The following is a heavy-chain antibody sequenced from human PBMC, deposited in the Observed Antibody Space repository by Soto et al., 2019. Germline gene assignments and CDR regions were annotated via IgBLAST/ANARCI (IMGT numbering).Heavy chain of an antibody. J-gene: IGHJ4*02. Sequence: PGGSLRLSCAASGFTFSNYAMHWVRQAPGKGLEWVAVISYDESHKYYADSVKGRFTISRDNSKNTLYVQMNSLRAEDTAVYYCASFSNHVRYFAWGQGTLVPVSS. CDR1: GFTFSNYA. V-gene: IGHV3-30-3*01. CDR2: ISYDESHK. D-gene: IGHD3-9*01. CDR3: ASFSNHVRYFA.